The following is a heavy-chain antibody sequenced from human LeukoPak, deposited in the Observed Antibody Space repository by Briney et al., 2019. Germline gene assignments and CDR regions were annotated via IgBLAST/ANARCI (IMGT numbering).Heavy chain of an antibody. CDR2: ITTSRDQ. CDR3: ARDSYCPNDVCYDY. Sequence: GGPLKLSCEASGLILSDFSMGWFGQVQGKGRSGVQSITTSRDQYHADSVKGRFTVSRDNAKSSVYLQMDSLRADDTAVYYCARDSYCPNDVCYDYWGQGVLVTVS. CDR1: GLILSDFS. D-gene: IGHD2-8*01. J-gene: IGHJ4*02. V-gene: IGHV3-21*06.